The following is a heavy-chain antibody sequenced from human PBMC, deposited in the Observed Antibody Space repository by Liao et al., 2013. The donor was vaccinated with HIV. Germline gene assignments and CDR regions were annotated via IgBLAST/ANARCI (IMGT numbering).Heavy chain of an antibody. CDR3: ARPKFEYTTPDNAFDI. V-gene: IGHV4-39*07. D-gene: IGHD2-2*02. J-gene: IGHJ3*02. Sequence: QLQLQESGPGLVKPSETLSLTCSITGDSISSSNYYWGWIRQPPGKGLEWIGSIRYSGRTNYNPSLKSRVTISVDTSKNQFSLKLSSVTAADTAVYYCARPKFEYTTPDNAFDIWGQGTMVTVSS. CDR2: IRYSGRT. CDR1: GDSISSSNYY.